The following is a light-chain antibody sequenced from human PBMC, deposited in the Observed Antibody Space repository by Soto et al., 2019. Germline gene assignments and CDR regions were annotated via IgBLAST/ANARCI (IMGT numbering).Light chain of an antibody. CDR2: DVN. J-gene: IGLJ1*01. CDR1: NRDVGSYNR. Sequence: QSVLTQPPYVSWSPGQSVTISCTGTNRDVGSYNRVSWYHQPPGTAPKLMIYDVNSRPSGVSDRFSGSKSGNTASLTISGLQAEDEGDYYCNSFTTSSTYVFGTGTKVTVL. CDR3: NSFTTSSTYV. V-gene: IGLV2-18*02.